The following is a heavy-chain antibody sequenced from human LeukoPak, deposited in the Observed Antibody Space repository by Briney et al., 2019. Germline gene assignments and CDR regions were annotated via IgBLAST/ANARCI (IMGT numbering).Heavy chain of an antibody. CDR1: GFTFSSYS. CDR2: ISSSSSYI. D-gene: IGHD3-22*01. J-gene: IGHJ4*02. V-gene: IGHV3-21*01. Sequence: GGSLRLSCAASGFTFSSYSMNWVRQAPGKGLEWVSSISSSSSYIYYADSGKCRFTISRDNAKNSLYLQMKSLRAEDTAVYYCARDPLSSGYYYREYYFDYWGQGTLVTVSS. CDR3: ARDPLSSGYYYREYYFDY.